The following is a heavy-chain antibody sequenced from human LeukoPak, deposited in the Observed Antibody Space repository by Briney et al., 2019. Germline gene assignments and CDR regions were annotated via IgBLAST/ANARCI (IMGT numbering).Heavy chain of an antibody. CDR1: GGSISSSSYY. J-gene: IGHJ4*02. CDR2: IYYSGST. V-gene: IGHV4-39*07. D-gene: IGHD3-22*01. Sequence: SETLSLTCTVSGGSISSSSYYWGWLRQPPGKGLEWIGSIYYSGSTYYNPSLKSRVTISVDTSKNQFSLKLSSVTAADTAVYYCARGESYHDPEKKSFDYWGQGTLVTVSS. CDR3: ARGESYHDPEKKSFDY.